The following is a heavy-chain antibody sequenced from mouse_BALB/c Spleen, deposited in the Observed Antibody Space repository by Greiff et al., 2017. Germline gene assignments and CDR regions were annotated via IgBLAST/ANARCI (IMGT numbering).Heavy chain of an antibody. Sequence: DVKLQESGPGLVKPSQSLSLTCTVTGYSITSDYAWNWIRQFPGNKLEWMGYISYSGSTSYNPSLKSRISITRDTSKNQFFLQLNSVTTEDTATYYCVIYYGSSMDYWGQGTSVTVSS. V-gene: IGHV3-2*02. CDR1: GYSITSDYA. CDR3: VIYYGSSMDY. CDR2: ISYSGST. J-gene: IGHJ4*01. D-gene: IGHD1-1*01.